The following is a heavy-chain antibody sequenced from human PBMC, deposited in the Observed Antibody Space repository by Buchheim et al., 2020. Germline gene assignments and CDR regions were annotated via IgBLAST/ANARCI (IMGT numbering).Heavy chain of an antibody. V-gene: IGHV3-23*01. J-gene: IGHJ4*02. CDR3: VAGVF. D-gene: IGHD5/OR15-5a*01. CDR1: GSTFSSYS. CDR2: ITASGDNT. Sequence: QLLESGGGLVQPGGSLRLSCAASGSTFSSYSMSWVRQAPGKGLAWVSAITASGDNTYYADSVKGRFVISRDNSRNTLYLQMNSLSPEDTAVYYCVAGVFWGQGTL.